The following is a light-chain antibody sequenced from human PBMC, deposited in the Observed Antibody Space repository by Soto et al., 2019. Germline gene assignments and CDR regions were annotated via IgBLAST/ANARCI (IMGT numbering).Light chain of an antibody. Sequence: QSALTQPRSVSGSPGQSVTISCTGTSSDVGAYDAVSWYQQHPGKAPQVIIYRGTKRPSGVSTRFSGSVSGNTASLTGSGLQAEDEAEYFCCSSAPESTYVFGTGTKLTVL. CDR3: CSSAPESTYV. J-gene: IGLJ1*01. V-gene: IGLV2-23*01. CDR2: RGT. CDR1: SSDVGAYDA.